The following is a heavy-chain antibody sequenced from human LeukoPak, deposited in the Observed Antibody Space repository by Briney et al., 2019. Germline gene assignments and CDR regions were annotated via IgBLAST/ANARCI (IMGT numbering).Heavy chain of an antibody. CDR2: IYTSGST. D-gene: IGHD3-10*01. Sequence: SETLSLTCTVSGGSISSYYWSWIRQPPGKGLEWIGYIYTSGSTNYNPSLKSRVTISVDTSKNQFSLKLSSVTAADTAVYYCARHQYGSGIGDVWGQGTTVTVSS. CDR3: ARHQYGSGIGDV. J-gene: IGHJ6*02. CDR1: GGSISSYY. V-gene: IGHV4-4*09.